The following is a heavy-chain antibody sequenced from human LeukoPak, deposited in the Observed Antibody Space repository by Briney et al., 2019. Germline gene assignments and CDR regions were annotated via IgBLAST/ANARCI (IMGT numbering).Heavy chain of an antibody. V-gene: IGHV4-4*07. CDR1: GGSISSYY. Sequence: PSETLSLTCAVSGGSISSYYWSWIRQPAGKGLEWIGRIYTSGSTNYNPSLKSRVTMSVDTSKNQFSLKLSSVTAADTAVYYCARGGGGYSYGDYFDYWGQGTLVTVSS. CDR3: ARGGGGYSYGDYFDY. J-gene: IGHJ4*02. D-gene: IGHD5-18*01. CDR2: IYTSGST.